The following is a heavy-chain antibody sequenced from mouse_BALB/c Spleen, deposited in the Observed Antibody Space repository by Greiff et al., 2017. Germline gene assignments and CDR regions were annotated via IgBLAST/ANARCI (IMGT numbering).Heavy chain of an antibody. V-gene: IGHV1-54*01. CDR2: INPGSGGT. J-gene: IGHJ2*01. D-gene: IGHD2-1*01. CDR3: ARHGNYVLNLDY. CDR1: GYAFTNSL. Sequence: QVQLQQSGAELVRPVTSVKVSCKASGYAFTNSLIEWVKQRPGQGLEWIGVINPGSGGTNYNEKFKGKATLTADKSSSTAYMQRSSLTSDDSAVYFCARHGNYVLNLDYWGQGTTLTVSS.